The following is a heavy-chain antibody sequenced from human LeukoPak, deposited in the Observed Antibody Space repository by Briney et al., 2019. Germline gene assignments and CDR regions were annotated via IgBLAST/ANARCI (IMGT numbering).Heavy chain of an antibody. J-gene: IGHJ6*02. Sequence: ASVKVSCKASGGTFSSYAISWVRQAPGQGLEWMGGFDPEDGETIYAQKFQGRVTMTEDTSTDTAYMELSSLRSEDTAVYYCAVGDYDILTGYYYYGMDVWGQGTTVTVSS. V-gene: IGHV1-24*01. CDR3: AVGDYDILTGYYYYGMDV. CDR2: FDPEDGET. CDR1: GGTFSSYA. D-gene: IGHD3-9*01.